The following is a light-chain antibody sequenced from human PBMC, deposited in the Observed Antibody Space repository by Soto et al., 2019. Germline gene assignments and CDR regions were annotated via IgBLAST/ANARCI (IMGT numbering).Light chain of an antibody. V-gene: IGKV1-5*01. Sequence: DIQMTQSPSALSASLGDRVTITCRASHSIGTWLAWYQQRPRKAPKLLIYDASSLGSGVPSRFSGGGSGTEFTLTISSLQPDDFGTYYCLQYKSYTPYTIGQGTKVEIK. J-gene: IGKJ2*01. CDR3: LQYKSYTPYT. CDR2: DAS. CDR1: HSIGTW.